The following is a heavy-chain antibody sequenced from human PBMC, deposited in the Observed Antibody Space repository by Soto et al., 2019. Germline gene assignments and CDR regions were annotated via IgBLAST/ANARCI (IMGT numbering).Heavy chain of an antibody. D-gene: IGHD6-19*01. J-gene: IGHJ5*02. Sequence: SETLSLTCTVSGGSISSGGYDWSWIRQHPGKGLEWIGSIYYSETTYYNPSLKSRVTISVDTSKNQFSLRLNSVTAADTAVYYCAKITVAGPTNWFDPWARDAWSPSPQ. V-gene: IGHV4-31*03. CDR2: IYYSETT. CDR1: GGSISSGGYD. CDR3: AKITVAGPTNWFDP.